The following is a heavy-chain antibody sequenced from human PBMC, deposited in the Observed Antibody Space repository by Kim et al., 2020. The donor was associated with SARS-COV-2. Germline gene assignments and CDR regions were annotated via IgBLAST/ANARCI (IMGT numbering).Heavy chain of an antibody. D-gene: IGHD3-22*01. CDR2: INHSGST. CDR1: GGSFSGYY. J-gene: IGHJ1*01. CDR3: ARGRVYYYDSSGYFQYFQH. V-gene: IGHV4-34*01. Sequence: SETLSLTCAVYGGSFSGYYWSWIRQPPGKGLEWIGEINHSGSTNYNPSLKSRVTISVDTSKNQFSLKLSSVTAADTAVYYCARGRVYYYDSSGYFQYFQHWGQGTLVTVSS.